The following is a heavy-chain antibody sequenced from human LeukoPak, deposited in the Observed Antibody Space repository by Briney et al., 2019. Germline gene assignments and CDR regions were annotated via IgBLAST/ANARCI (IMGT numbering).Heavy chain of an antibody. Sequence: GGSLRLSCAASGFTFRTYSMNWIRQAPGKGLEWVSYISSSGSTIYYADSVKGRFTISRDNAKNSLYLQMNSLRAEDTAVYYCARDQVRYFDWALDYWGQGTLVTVSS. D-gene: IGHD3-9*01. CDR3: ARDQVRYFDWALDY. V-gene: IGHV3-11*01. CDR2: ISSSGSTI. J-gene: IGHJ4*02. CDR1: GFTFRTYS.